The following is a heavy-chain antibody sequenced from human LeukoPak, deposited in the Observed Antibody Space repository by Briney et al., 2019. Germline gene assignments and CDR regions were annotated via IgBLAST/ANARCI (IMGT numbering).Heavy chain of an antibody. J-gene: IGHJ5*01. D-gene: IGHD3-22*01. CDR2: MNPNSGGT. Sequence: ASVKVSCKASGYTFTSYDINWVRQAPGQGLEWMGWMNPNSGGTNYAQNFQGRVTMTRDTSISTAYMELSTLRSDDTAVYYCARKQYPYYSDSRGPFDSWGQGTLVTVSS. CDR1: GYTFTSYD. V-gene: IGHV1-2*02. CDR3: ARKQYPYYSDSRGPFDS.